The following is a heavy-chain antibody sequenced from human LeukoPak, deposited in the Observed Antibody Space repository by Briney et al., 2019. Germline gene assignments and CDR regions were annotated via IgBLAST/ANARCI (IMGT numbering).Heavy chain of an antibody. CDR3: AKGYYYDSSGHDY. D-gene: IGHD3-22*01. CDR2: ISGSGGST. V-gene: IGHV3-23*01. Sequence: GGSLRLSCAASGFTFSSYAMSWVRQAPGEGLEWVSAISGSGGSTYYADSVKGRFTISRDNSKNTLYLQMNSLRAEDTAVYYCAKGYYYDSSGHDYWGQGTLVTVSP. J-gene: IGHJ4*02. CDR1: GFTFSSYA.